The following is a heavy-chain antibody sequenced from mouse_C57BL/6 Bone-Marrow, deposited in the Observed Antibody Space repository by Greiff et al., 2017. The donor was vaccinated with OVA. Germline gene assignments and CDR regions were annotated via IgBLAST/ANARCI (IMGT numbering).Heavy chain of an antibody. D-gene: IGHD3-2*02. CDR3: ARASQTTVMDY. CDR2: IYPGSGST. J-gene: IGHJ4*01. Sequence: VQLQQPGAELVKPGASVKMSCKASGYTFTSYWITWVKQRPGQGLEWIGDIYPGSGSTNYNEKFKSKATLTVDTSSSTAYMHLSSLTSEDSAVDYCARASQTTVMDYWGQGTSVTVSS. V-gene: IGHV1-55*01. CDR1: GYTFTSYW.